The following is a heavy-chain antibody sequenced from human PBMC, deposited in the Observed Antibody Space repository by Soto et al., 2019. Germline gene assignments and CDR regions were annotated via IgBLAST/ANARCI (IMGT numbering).Heavy chain of an antibody. CDR2: INSDGSST. D-gene: IGHD3-22*01. V-gene: IGHV3-74*01. CDR1: GFTYNSYW. J-gene: IGHJ4*02. CDR3: VRDYYDSSGYYDVDY. Sequence: GGALRLSCAASGFTYNSYWVHGDRQAPGKGLVWGSRINSDGSSTSYADSVKGRLIISRDNAKNPPYLQMNSLRAEDTAVYSCVRDYYDSSGYYDVDYWGQGILATVSS.